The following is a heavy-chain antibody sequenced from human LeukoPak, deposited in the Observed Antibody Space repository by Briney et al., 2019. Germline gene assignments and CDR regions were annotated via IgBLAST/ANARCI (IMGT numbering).Heavy chain of an antibody. Sequence: PGGSLRLSCEASGFTFSIYWMSWVRQAPGKGLEWVANIKEDGSEKDYVDSVKGRFIISGDNVKNSLYLQMNSLRPEGTAMYYCARDRAVAGLFDPWGQGTLVTVSS. CDR3: ARDRAVAGLFDP. J-gene: IGHJ5*02. V-gene: IGHV3-7*01. CDR2: IKEDGSEK. D-gene: IGHD6-19*01. CDR1: GFTFSIYW.